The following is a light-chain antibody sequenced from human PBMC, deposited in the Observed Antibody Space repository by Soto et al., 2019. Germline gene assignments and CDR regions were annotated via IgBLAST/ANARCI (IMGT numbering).Light chain of an antibody. J-gene: IGKJ1*01. Sequence: EIVLTQSPATLALSAGERATLSCRASQSVSSYLAWYQQKAGQAPRLLIYDASNRATGIPARFSGGGSGTDFTLTISRLHSEDFAVYYCQQYAYWPETFGQGTKVDI. CDR2: DAS. V-gene: IGKV3-11*01. CDR1: QSVSSY. CDR3: QQYAYWPET.